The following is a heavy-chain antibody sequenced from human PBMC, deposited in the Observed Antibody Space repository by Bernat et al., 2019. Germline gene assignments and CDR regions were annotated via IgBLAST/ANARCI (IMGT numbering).Heavy chain of an antibody. CDR3: AKDGVVSYWYFDL. CDR2: ISGSGGST. V-gene: IGHV3-23*01. J-gene: IGHJ2*01. Sequence: EVQLLESGGGLVQPGGSLRLTCAASGFTFSSYAMSWVRQAPGKGLEWVSAISGSGGSTYYADSVKGRFTISRDNSKNTLYLQMNSLRAEDTAVYYCAKDGVVSYWYFDLWGRGTLVTVSS. CDR1: GFTFSSYA. D-gene: IGHD2/OR15-2a*01.